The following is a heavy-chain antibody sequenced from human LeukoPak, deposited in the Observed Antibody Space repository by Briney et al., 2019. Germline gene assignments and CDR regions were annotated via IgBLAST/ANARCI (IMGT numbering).Heavy chain of an antibody. J-gene: IGHJ4*02. D-gene: IGHD5-12*01. CDR3: ARGPPSRGYSGLDY. CDR2: INHSGST. V-gene: IGHV4-34*01. Sequence: SETLSLTCAVYGGSFSGYYWSWTRQPPGKGLEWIGEINHSGSTNYNPSLKSRVTISVDTSKNQFSLNLNSVTAADTAVYYCARGPPSRGYSGLDYWGQGTLVTVSS. CDR1: GGSFSGYY.